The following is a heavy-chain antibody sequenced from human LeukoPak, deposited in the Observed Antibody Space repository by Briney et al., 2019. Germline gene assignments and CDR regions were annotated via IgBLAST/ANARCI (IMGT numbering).Heavy chain of an antibody. CDR3: ARGGDGGWYLFDY. Sequence: SETLSLTCTVSGGSISSSSYYWGWIRQPPGKALEWIGYIYYSGSTNYNPSLKSRVTISVDTSKNQFSLKLSSVTAADTAVYYCARGGDGGWYLFDYWGQGTLVTVSS. V-gene: IGHV4-61*05. CDR1: GGSISSSSYY. J-gene: IGHJ4*02. CDR2: IYYSGST. D-gene: IGHD6-19*01.